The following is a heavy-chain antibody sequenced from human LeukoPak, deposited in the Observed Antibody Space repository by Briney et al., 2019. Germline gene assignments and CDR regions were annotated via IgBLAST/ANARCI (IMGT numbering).Heavy chain of an antibody. D-gene: IGHD6-13*01. CDR3: ARGFSSWVSYFDY. V-gene: IGHV4-34*01. CDR1: GGSFSGYY. J-gene: IGHJ4*02. Sequence: SETLSLTRAVYGGSFSGYYWSWIRQPPGKGLEWIGEINHSGSTNYNPSLKSRVTISVDTSKNQFSLKLSSVTAADTAVYYCARGFSSWVSYFDYWGQGTLVTVSS. CDR2: INHSGST.